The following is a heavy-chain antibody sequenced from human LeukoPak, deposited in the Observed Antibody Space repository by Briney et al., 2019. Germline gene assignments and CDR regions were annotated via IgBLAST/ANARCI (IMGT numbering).Heavy chain of an antibody. D-gene: IGHD6-13*01. CDR2: IYYSGST. J-gene: IGHJ4*02. Sequence: SETLSLTCTVSGGSISSYYWSWIRQPPGKGLEWIGYIYYSGSTNYNPSLKSRVTISVDTSKNQFSLKLSSVTAADTAVYYCARVGGSSWVVDYWGQGTLVTVSS. CDR3: ARVGGSSWVVDY. CDR1: GGSISSYY. V-gene: IGHV4-59*01.